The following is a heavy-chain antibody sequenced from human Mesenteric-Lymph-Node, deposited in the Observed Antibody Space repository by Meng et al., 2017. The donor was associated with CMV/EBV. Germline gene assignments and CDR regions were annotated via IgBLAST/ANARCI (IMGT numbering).Heavy chain of an antibody. CDR2: ISGSGSLT. D-gene: IGHD6-19*01. CDR1: GVTFSNYG. CDR3: ASIAVTGRWDFEL. V-gene: IGHV3-23*01. Sequence: WAASGVTFSNYGMSWVRQAPGKGLEWVSSISGSGSLTYYTDSVKGRFTSSRDNSKNTLYLQMNSLRAEDTAVYYCASIAVTGRWDFELWGRGTLVTVSS. J-gene: IGHJ2*01.